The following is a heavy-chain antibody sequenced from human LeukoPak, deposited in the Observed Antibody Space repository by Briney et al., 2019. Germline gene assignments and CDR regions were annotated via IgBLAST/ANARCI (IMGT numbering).Heavy chain of an antibody. D-gene: IGHD1-26*01. CDR1: GFTFDDYP. CDR3: AKDGGSYYSYMDV. Sequence: RSGGSLTLSCAACGFTFDDYPMHWVRQAPREGLVWVSLIILDGGSTYYADSVKGRFTISRDDRKNSLYLQMNSLRAEDTALSYCAKDGGSYYSYMDVWGKGTRVTVSS. CDR2: IILDGGST. J-gene: IGHJ6*03. V-gene: IGHV3-43D*03.